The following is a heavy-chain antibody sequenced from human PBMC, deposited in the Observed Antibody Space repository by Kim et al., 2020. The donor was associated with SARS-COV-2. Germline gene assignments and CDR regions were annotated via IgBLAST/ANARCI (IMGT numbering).Heavy chain of an antibody. J-gene: IGHJ4*02. CDR1: GGSISSYY. CDR2: IYYSGST. CDR3: ARESRGVAAAGSYYFDY. D-gene: IGHD6-13*01. Sequence: SETLSLTCTVSGGSISSYYWSWIRQPPGKGLEWIGYIYYSGSTNYNPSLKSRVTISVDTSKNQFSLKLSSVTAADTAVYYCARESRGVAAAGSYYFDYWGQGTLVTVSS. V-gene: IGHV4-59*13.